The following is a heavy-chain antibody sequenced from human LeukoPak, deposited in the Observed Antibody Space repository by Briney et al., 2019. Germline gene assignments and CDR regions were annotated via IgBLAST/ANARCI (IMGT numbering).Heavy chain of an antibody. V-gene: IGHV4-39*01. CDR3: ATSSYSNSWYPLDY. J-gene: IGHJ4*02. CDR2: KFLGGSV. D-gene: IGHD6-13*01. Sequence: SETLSLTCSVSRGSISSSIYYWVWIRQSPGQGLEWIASKFLGGSVYYNPSLKSRVTISIDTSKNQFSLELTSATAADTAIYYCATSSYSNSWYPLDYWGQGTQVTVSS. CDR1: RGSISSSIYY.